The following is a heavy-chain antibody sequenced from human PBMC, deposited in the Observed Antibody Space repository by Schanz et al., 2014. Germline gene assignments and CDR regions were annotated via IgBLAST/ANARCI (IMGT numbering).Heavy chain of an antibody. V-gene: IGHV3-23*01. CDR1: GFSFSIYA. CDR3: AKSDAFDI. Sequence: EVQLLESGGGLVEPGGSLRLSCAASGFSFSIYAMGWVRQARGKGLEWVSAMNESHSTIYYADSVRGRFTISRDNAKNSLFRQMNSLRPEDTAVYYCAKSDAFDIWGQGTLVTVSS. J-gene: IGHJ3*02. CDR2: MNESHSTI.